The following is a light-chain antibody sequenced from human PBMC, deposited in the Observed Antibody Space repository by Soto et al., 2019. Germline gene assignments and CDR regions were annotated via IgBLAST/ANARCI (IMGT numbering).Light chain of an antibody. CDR1: QSISSY. CDR2: AAS. V-gene: IGKV1-39*01. CDR3: QQSYSGYT. J-gene: IGKJ2*01. Sequence: DIQMTQSPSSLSASVGDRVTITCRASQSISSYLNWYQQKPGKAPKLLIYAASSLQSGVPSRFSDSGSGTDFTLTISSLQPEDFATYYCQQSYSGYTFGQGTKLEIK.